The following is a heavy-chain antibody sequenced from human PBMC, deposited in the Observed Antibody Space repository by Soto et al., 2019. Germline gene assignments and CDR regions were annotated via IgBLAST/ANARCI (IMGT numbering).Heavy chain of an antibody. CDR1: GFTFSSYA. V-gene: IGHV3-64D*06. D-gene: IGHD2-2*01. CDR2: ISSNGGST. Sequence: PXGSLRLSCSASGFTFSSYAMHWVRQAPGKGLEYVSAISSNGGSTYYADSVKGRFTISRDNSKNTLYLQMSSLRAEDTAVYYCVKDGPYCSSTSCSNFDYWGQGTLVTVSS. J-gene: IGHJ4*02. CDR3: VKDGPYCSSTSCSNFDY.